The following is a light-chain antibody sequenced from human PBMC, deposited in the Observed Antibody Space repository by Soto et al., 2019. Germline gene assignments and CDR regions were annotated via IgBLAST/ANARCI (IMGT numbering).Light chain of an antibody. CDR1: QSVGSY. J-gene: IGKJ3*01. CDR2: DAS. CDR3: QQRSSWPPFT. Sequence: EVVLTQSPATLSLSPGERATLSCRASQSVGSYLACYHQKPGQGPRLLIYDASNRATGIPARFSGSGSATDFNLTSSRLEPEDVAIYYCQQRSSWPPFTFGPGTKVEIK. V-gene: IGKV3-11*01.